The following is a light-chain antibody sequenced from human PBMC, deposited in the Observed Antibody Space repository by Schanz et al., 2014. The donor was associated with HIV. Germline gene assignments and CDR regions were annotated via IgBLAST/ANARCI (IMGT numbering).Light chain of an antibody. V-gene: IGKV1-39*01. CDR1: QGIASY. Sequence: DIQLTQSPSSLSASVGDRVTITCRASQGIASYLNWYQQRPKEAPKLLIFGASNLESGVPSRFSGSGSGTDFTLTISSLQPEDVATYYCQKYNSAPPAFGGGTKVEIK. CDR2: GAS. CDR3: QKYNSAPPA. J-gene: IGKJ4*01.